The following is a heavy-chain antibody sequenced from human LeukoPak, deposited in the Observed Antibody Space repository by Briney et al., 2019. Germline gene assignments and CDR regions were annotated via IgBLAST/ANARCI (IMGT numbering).Heavy chain of an antibody. J-gene: IGHJ3*02. CDR3: ARENTASAFDI. V-gene: IGHV3-11*06. CDR1: GFIFSDYY. D-gene: IGHD5-18*01. CDR2: ISSTSSFT. Sequence: GGSLRLSCTASGFIFSDYYMSWIRQAPGKRLEWVSYISSTSSFTNYADSVKGRFTISRDNAKNSLYLQMNSLRAEDTAVYYCARENTASAFDIWGQGTMVTVSS.